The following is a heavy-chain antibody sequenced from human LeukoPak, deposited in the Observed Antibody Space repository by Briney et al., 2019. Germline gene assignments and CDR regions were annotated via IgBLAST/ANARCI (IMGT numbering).Heavy chain of an antibody. CDR1: GYTFTGYY. V-gene: IGHV1-2*04. J-gene: IGHJ3*02. CDR3: ARALVPAAMRNGGDGAFDI. CDR2: INPNSGGT. Sequence: ASVKVSCKASGYTFTGYYMHWVRQAPGQGLEWMGWINPNSGGTNYAQKFQGWVTMTRDTSTSTAYMELSRLRSDDTAVYYCARALVPAAMRNGGDGAFDIWGQGTMVTVSS. D-gene: IGHD2-2*01.